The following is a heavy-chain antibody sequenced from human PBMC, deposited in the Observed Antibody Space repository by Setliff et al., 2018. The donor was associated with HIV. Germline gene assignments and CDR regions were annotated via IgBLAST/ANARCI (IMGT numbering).Heavy chain of an antibody. Sequence: SVKVSCKAYGGTFSSYAITWVRQAPGQGLEWMGGIIPILGIANYAQKFQGRVTITADESTSTAYMELSSLRSDDTAVYYCARARLQGIVTAVGPRDNCLDPWGQGTRVTVSS. D-gene: IGHD3-9*01. V-gene: IGHV1-69*10. CDR3: ARARLQGIVTAVGPRDNCLDP. CDR1: GGTFSSYA. J-gene: IGHJ5*02. CDR2: IIPILGIA.